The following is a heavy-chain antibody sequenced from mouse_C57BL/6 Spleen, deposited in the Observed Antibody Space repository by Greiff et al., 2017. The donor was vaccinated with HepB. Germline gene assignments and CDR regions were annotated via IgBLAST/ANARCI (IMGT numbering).Heavy chain of an antibody. CDR3: ARWGYRSSEAWFAY. Sequence: EVQLQQSGPELVKPGASVKIPCKASGYTFTDYNMDWVKQSHGKSLEWIGDINPNNGGTIYNQKFKGKATLTVDKSSSTAYIELRSLTSEDTAVYYCARWGYRSSEAWFAYWGQGTLVTVSA. V-gene: IGHV1-18*01. J-gene: IGHJ3*01. CDR1: GYTFTDYN. D-gene: IGHD1-3*01. CDR2: INPNNGGT.